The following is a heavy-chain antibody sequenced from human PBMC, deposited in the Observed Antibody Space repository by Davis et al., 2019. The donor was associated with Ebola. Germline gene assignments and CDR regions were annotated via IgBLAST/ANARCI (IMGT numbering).Heavy chain of an antibody. V-gene: IGHV3-53*01. Sequence: PGGSLRLSCTASGFTVSSNHMSWVRQAPGKGLEWVSVIYDQSTAYADAVRGRFIISRDNSNNTLYLQMNSLRVEDTARYYCAKASWGPAARPLLDSWGQGTLVTVSS. J-gene: IGHJ4*02. CDR2: IYDQST. CDR1: GFTVSSNH. CDR3: AKASWGPAARPLLDS. D-gene: IGHD2-2*02.